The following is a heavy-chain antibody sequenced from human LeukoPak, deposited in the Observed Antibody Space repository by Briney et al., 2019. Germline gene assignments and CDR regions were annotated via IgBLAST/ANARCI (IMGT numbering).Heavy chain of an antibody. CDR2: IIPIFGTA. CDR1: GGTFSSYA. J-gene: IGHJ3*02. D-gene: IGHD2-2*01. CDR3: ARGYCSSTSCYGRAAFDI. V-gene: IGHV1-69*05. Sequence: SVKVSCKASGGTFSSYAISWVRQAPGQGLEWMGVIIPIFGTANYAQKFQGRVTITTDESTSTAYMELSSLRSEDTAVYYCARGYCSSTSCYGRAAFDIWGQGTMVTVSS.